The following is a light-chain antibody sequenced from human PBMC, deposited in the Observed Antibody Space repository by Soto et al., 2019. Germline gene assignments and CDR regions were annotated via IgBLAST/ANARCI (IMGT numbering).Light chain of an antibody. J-gene: IGKJ3*01. V-gene: IGKV1-33*01. Sequence: DIQMTQSPSSLSAFVGDRVTITCQARQYISTYVNWYQQKPGKTPNLLIYAASNLETRVPSRFSGSGSGTKFTLTISRLQSEDIGTYYCQQYDNLPVTFGPGTKVNVK. CDR3: QQYDNLPVT. CDR2: AAS. CDR1: QYISTY.